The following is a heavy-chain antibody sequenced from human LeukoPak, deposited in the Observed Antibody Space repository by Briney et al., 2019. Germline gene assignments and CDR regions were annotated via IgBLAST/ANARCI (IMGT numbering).Heavy chain of an antibody. CDR2: IYSGGST. CDR3: ARGGGGYYDSSGYYPDYFDY. V-gene: IGHV3-53*01. D-gene: IGHD3-22*01. Sequence: PGGSLRLSCAASGFTVSSNYMSWVRQAPGKGLEWVSVIYSGGSTYYADSVKGRFTISRDNSKNTLYLQMNSLRAEDTAVYYCARGGGGYYDSSGYYPDYFDYWGQGTPVTVSS. CDR1: GFTVSSNY. J-gene: IGHJ4*02.